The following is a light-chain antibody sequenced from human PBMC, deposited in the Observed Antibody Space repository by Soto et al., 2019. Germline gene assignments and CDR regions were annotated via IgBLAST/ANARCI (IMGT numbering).Light chain of an antibody. CDR1: SSDVGSYNR. J-gene: IGLJ1*01. Sequence: QSALTQPPSVSGSPGQSVTISCTGTSSDVGSYNRVSWYQQPPGTAPKLLIYEVGNRPSGVPDRFSGSKSGNTASLTLSGLQAEDEADYYCGSYTSSSTYVFGTGTKLTVL. V-gene: IGLV2-18*02. CDR2: EVG. CDR3: GSYTSSSTYV.